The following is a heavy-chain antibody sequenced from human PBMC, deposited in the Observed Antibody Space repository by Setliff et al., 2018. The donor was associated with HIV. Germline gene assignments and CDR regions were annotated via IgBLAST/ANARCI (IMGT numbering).Heavy chain of an antibody. CDR1: GTDLSVGY. D-gene: IGHD2-15*01. Sequence: PGGSLRLSCAASGTDLSVGYMSWIRQAPGMRPAWVSYISNSSHDISYLDSVKGRFTISRDNAKYSLYLQMNNLRADDTAVYYCARWSGRTGGYWGQGTPVTVSS. J-gene: IGHJ4*02. V-gene: IGHV3-11*03. CDR2: ISNSSHDI. CDR3: ARWSGRTGGY.